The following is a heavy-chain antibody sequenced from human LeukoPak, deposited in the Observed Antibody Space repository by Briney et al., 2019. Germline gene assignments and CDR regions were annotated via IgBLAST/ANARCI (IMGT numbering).Heavy chain of an antibody. CDR1: GFTFSSYG. V-gene: IGHV3-33*01. Sequence: GRSLRLSCAASGFTFSSYGMHWVRQAPGKGLEWVAVIWYDGSNKYYADSVKGRFTISRDNSKNMLYLQMNSLRAEDTAVYYCAREGPAESGDYWGQGTLVTVSS. CDR3: AREGPAESGDY. D-gene: IGHD6-25*01. CDR2: IWYDGSNK. J-gene: IGHJ4*02.